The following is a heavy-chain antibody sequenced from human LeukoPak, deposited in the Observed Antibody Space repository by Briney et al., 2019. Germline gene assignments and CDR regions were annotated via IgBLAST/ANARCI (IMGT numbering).Heavy chain of an antibody. CDR3: ARDQAGYCSGGSCYYAAGFDY. D-gene: IGHD2-15*01. CDR2: ISYDGSNK. V-gene: IGHV3-30-3*01. Sequence: GGSLRLSCAASGFPFSSYAMHWVRQAPGKGLEWVAVISYDGSNKYYADSVKGRFTISRDNSKNTLYLQMNSLRAEDTAVYYCARDQAGYCSGGSCYYAAGFDYWGQGTLVTVSS. CDR1: GFPFSSYA. J-gene: IGHJ4*02.